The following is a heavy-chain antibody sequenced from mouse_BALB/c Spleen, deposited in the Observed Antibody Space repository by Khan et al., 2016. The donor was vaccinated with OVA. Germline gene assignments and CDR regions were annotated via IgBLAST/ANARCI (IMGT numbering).Heavy chain of an antibody. CDR1: GYTFTNYV. V-gene: IGHV1S136*01. J-gene: IGHJ3*01. D-gene: IGHD1-1*01. CDR2: INPDNAGT. Sequence: VQLKQSGPELVEPGASVKMSCKASGYTFTNYVIHWVKQKPGQGLEWIGYINPDNAGTRYNEKFKDKATLTSDISSTSAYMELLSLTSEDSAVYYVAREASSLDFSFPYWGQGTLVTVSA. CDR3: AREASSLDFSFPY.